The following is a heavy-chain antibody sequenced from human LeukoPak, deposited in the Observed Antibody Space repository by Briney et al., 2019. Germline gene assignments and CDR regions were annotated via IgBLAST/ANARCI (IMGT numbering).Heavy chain of an antibody. V-gene: IGHV4-39*01. Sequence: PSETLSLTCTVSADSISSSSHHWGWIRQSPGKGLEWIGSVHYGRTTYYNPSLNSRVTISVVTSKNQFSLQLHSVTAADTAVYYCVRHDGRGGATMGALDSWGQGSLVTVSS. CDR2: VHYGRTT. CDR1: ADSISSSSHH. J-gene: IGHJ4*02. CDR3: VRHDGRGGATMGALDS. D-gene: IGHD5-12*01.